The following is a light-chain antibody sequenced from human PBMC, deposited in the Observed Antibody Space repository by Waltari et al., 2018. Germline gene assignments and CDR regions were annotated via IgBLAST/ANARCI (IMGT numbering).Light chain of an antibody. J-gene: IGLJ1*01. CDR1: KIGSKN. V-gene: IGLV3-21*02. CDR3: QVWDSGSDHYV. CDR2: DDG. Sequence: SYVLTQPPSVSVAPGQTARITCDGNKIGSKNVHWYQQKPGQAPVLVVYDDGDRPSGIPERFSGSNSGNTATLTISRVDAGDEGDYYCQVWDSGSDHYVFGTVTKVTVL.